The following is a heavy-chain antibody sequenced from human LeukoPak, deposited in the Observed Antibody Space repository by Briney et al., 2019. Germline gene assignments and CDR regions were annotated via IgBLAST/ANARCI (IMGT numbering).Heavy chain of an antibody. J-gene: IGHJ4*02. V-gene: IGHV3-33*01. Sequence: GKSLRLSCVVSGFSFSSYGIHWVRQAPGRGLEWVAVIWNDGSNKYYADSVKGRFTISRDNSKNTLYLQMNSLRAEDTAVYYCARTLTMTLMAPGYWGQGTLVTVSS. D-gene: IGHD2-8*01. CDR1: GFSFSSYG. CDR2: IWNDGSNK. CDR3: ARTLTMTLMAPGY.